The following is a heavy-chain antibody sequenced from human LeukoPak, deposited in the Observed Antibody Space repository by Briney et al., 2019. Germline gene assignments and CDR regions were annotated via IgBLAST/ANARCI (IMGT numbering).Heavy chain of an antibody. CDR2: IYHSGST. D-gene: IGHD3-22*01. V-gene: IGHV4-30-2*01. CDR3: ARQRDLTYYYDSSGLYYFDY. Sequence: SQTLSLTCAVSGGSISSGGYSWSWIRQPPVKGLEWIGYIYHSGSTYYNPSLKSRVTISVDRSKNQFSLKLSSVTAADTAVYYCARQRDLTYYYDSSGLYYFDYWGQGTLVTVSS. J-gene: IGHJ4*02. CDR1: GGSISSGGYS.